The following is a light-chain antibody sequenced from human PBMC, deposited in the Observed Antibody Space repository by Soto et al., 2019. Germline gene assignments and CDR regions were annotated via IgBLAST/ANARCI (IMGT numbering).Light chain of an antibody. J-gene: IGKJ4*01. CDR3: QQYSRYPSLP. CDR1: QGISSW. V-gene: IGKV1-5*03. CDR2: KAS. Sequence: IWMTQSPSLLSASTGDRVTISCRASQGISSWLAWYQQKPGKAPKLLIYKASNLETGVPSRFSGSGSGTEFTLNIRSLHTDHFSTYYCQQYSRYPSLPFGGGTKVDI.